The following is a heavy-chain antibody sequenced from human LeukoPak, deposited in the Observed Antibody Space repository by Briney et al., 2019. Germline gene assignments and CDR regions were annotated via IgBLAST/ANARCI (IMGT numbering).Heavy chain of an antibody. Sequence: GASVKVSCKASGGTFSSYAISWVRQAPGQGLEWMGGIIPIFGTANYAQKFQGRVTITADESTSTAYMELSSLRSEDTAVHYCARDPYDSSPFDIWGQGTMVTVSS. CDR1: GGTFSSYA. D-gene: IGHD3-22*01. V-gene: IGHV1-69*13. CDR2: IIPIFGTA. J-gene: IGHJ3*02. CDR3: ARDPYDSSPFDI.